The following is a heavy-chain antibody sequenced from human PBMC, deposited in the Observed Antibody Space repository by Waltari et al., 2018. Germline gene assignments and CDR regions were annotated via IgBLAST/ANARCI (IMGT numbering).Heavy chain of an antibody. V-gene: IGHV1-58*01. CDR3: AREYGGNSRAFDI. CDR2: IVVGTGNP. Sequence: QMQLVQSGPEVKKPGTSVKVSCKASGFTSTSSAVQWVRQARGQRLEWMGWIVVGTGNPNYAQKVPGRVTMTTDTSTSTAYMELRSLRSDDTAVYYCAREYGGNSRAFDIWGQGTMVTVSS. D-gene: IGHD2-21*02. J-gene: IGHJ3*02. CDR1: GFTSTSSA.